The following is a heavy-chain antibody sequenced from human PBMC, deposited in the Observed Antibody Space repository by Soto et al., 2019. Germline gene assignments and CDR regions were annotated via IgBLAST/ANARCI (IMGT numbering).Heavy chain of an antibody. CDR1: GYTFTGYY. D-gene: IGHD1-26*01. J-gene: IGHJ4*02. Sequence: ASVKVSCKGSGYTFTGYYIHWVRQTPGQGPEWMGEISPQTGGTKYAQKYQGRVTMTRDTSITTVYMELSNLSPDDTAVYYCGRGRSGELVIFYWGQGTLVTVS. CDR3: GRGRSGELVIFY. CDR2: ISPQTGGT. V-gene: IGHV1-2*02.